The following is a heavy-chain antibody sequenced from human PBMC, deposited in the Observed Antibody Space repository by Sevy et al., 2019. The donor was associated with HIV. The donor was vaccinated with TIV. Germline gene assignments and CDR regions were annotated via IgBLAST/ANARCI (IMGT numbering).Heavy chain of an antibody. CDR3: SRDLPPSATTVAHFDR. Sequence: GGSLRLSCAASGFTVSSNYMSWVRQAPGKGLEWVSYISQTGTTISYSDSVRGRFTISRDNARNSLFLQMNSLRAEDTAFYYCSRDLPPSATTVAHFDRWGQGTLVTVSS. CDR2: ISQTGTTI. CDR1: GFTVSSNY. V-gene: IGHV3-11*04. J-gene: IGHJ4*02. D-gene: IGHD4-17*01.